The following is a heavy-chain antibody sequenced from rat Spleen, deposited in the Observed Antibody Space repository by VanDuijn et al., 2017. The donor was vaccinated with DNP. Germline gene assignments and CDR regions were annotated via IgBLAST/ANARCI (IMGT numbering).Heavy chain of an antibody. V-gene: IGHV5-31*01. Sequence: EVQLVESGGDLVQPGRSLKLSCVASGFRFNNYWMTWIRQVPGKGREWFASITSSGSDTYYPDSWKGLFTISRDNARNTLYLQMDRLRSEDTATYYCARDQSLQWDYFDYWGQGVIVTVSS. J-gene: IGHJ2*01. D-gene: IGHD1-1*01. CDR3: ARDQSLQWDYFDY. CDR2: ITSSGSDT. CDR1: GFRFNNYW.